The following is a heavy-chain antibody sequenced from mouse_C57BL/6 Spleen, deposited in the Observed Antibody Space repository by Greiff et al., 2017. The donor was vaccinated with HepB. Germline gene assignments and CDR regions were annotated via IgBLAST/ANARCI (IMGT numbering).Heavy chain of an antibody. D-gene: IGHD1-1*01. CDR3: AKSGYYGSSYYFDY. Sequence: VMLVESGPGLVQPSQSLSITCTVSGFSLTSYGVHWVRQSPGKGLEWLGVIWRGGSTDYNAAFMSRLSITKDNSKSQVFFKMNSLQADDTAIYYCAKSGYYGSSYYFDYWGQGTTLTVSS. CDR1: GFSLTSYG. V-gene: IGHV2-5*01. CDR2: IWRGGST. J-gene: IGHJ2*01.